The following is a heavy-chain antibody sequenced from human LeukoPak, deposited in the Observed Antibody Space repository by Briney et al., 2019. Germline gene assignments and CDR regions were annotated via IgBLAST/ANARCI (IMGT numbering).Heavy chain of an antibody. CDR3: ARGGQWELPTDY. Sequence: PGGSLRLSCAASGFTFSNYWMSWVRQAPGKGLEWVANIKEDGSEKYYVDSVKGRFTISRDNAKNSLYLQMNSLRDEDTAVYYCARGGQWELPTDYWGQGTLVTVSS. J-gene: IGHJ4*02. CDR1: GFTFSNYW. CDR2: IKEDGSEK. D-gene: IGHD1-26*01. V-gene: IGHV3-7*04.